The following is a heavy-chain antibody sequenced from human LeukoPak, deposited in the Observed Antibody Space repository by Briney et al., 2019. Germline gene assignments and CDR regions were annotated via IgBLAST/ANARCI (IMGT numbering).Heavy chain of an antibody. D-gene: IGHD6-19*01. CDR1: GYSISSGYY. Sequence: SETLSLTCTVSGYSISSGYYWAWSRQPPGKGLEWIGYIYHSGSTNYNPSLKSRVTISVDTSKNQFSLKLSSVTAADTAVYYCARLETSSGSLSYFDYWGQGTLVTVSS. J-gene: IGHJ4*02. CDR3: ARLETSSGSLSYFDY. V-gene: IGHV4-38-2*02. CDR2: IYHSGST.